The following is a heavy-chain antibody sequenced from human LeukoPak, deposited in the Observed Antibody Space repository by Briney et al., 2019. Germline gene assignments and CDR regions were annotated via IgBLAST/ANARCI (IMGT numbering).Heavy chain of an antibody. CDR3: ARLGELVSNYMDV. V-gene: IGHV3-7*01. D-gene: IGHD3-10*01. CDR1: GFTFSSYW. Sequence: GGSLRLSCAASGFTFSSYWMSWVRQAPGKGLEWVANIKQDGSEKYYVDSVKGRFTISRDNAKNSLYLQMNSLRAEDTAVYYCARLGELVSNYMDVWGKGTTVTISS. J-gene: IGHJ6*03. CDR2: IKQDGSEK.